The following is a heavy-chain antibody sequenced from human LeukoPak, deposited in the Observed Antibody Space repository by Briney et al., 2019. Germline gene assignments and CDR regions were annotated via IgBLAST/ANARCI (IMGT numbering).Heavy chain of an antibody. CDR3: ARALRQFWAFDY. D-gene: IGHD3-16*01. CDR2: INAGNGNT. J-gene: IGHJ4*02. Sequence: GASVKVSCKASGYTFTSYAMHWVRQAPGQRLEWMGWINAGNGNTKYSQKFQGRVTITRDTSASTAYIELSSLRSEDTAVYYCARALRQFWAFDYWGQGTLVTVSS. CDR1: GYTFTSYA. V-gene: IGHV1-3*01.